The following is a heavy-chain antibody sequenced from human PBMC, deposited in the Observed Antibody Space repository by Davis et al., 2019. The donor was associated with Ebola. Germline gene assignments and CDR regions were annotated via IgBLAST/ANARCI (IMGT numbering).Heavy chain of an antibody. CDR2: IDPSDSYT. CDR3: ARRDQNYYYGMDV. V-gene: IGHV5-10-1*01. CDR1: GYSFLNYW. J-gene: IGHJ6*02. Sequence: GESLKISCKASGYSFLNYWISWVRHMPGRGLEWIGRIDPSDSYTGYSPSFQGHVSISADKSTNTAYLQWRSLQPSDTAIYYCARRDQNYYYGMDVWGQGTTVTVSS.